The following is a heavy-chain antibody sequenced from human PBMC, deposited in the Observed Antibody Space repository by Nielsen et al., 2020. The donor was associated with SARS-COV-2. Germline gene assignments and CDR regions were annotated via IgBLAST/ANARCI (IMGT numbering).Heavy chain of an antibody. CDR3: ARDAGTNFDY. J-gene: IGHJ4*02. V-gene: IGHV3-30-3*01. CDR2: ISYDGSNK. Sequence: GGSLRLSCAASGFTFSSYAMHWVRQAPGKGLEWVAVISYDGSNKYYADSVKGRFTISRDNSKNTLYLQMNSLRAEDTAVYYCARDAGTNFDYWGRGTLVTVSS. D-gene: IGHD3-10*01. CDR1: GFTFSSYA.